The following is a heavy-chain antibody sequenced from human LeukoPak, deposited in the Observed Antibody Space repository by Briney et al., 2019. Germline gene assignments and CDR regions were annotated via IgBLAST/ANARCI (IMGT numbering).Heavy chain of an antibody. CDR2: ISYDGSNK. V-gene: IGHV3-30*03. D-gene: IGHD3-10*01. Sequence: GGSQRLSCAASGFTFSSYGMHWVRQAPGKGLEWVAVISYDGSNKYYADSVKGRFTISRDNSKNTLYLQMDSLRAEDTAVYYCARDLAALVPSWFDPWGQGTLVTVSS. J-gene: IGHJ5*02. CDR1: GFTFSSYG. CDR3: ARDLAALVPSWFDP.